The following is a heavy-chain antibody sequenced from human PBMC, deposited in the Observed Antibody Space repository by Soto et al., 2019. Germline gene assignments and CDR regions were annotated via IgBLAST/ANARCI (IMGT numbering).Heavy chain of an antibody. Sequence: SEPLSLPKTVACGYISSRGYCWGRNRQPPGKGLEWIGSMYYSGSTYYNPSLKSPVTISVDTTKNHFSLKLSTATAAAADEYYCANIVAARLGYYGMDVWGQGTTVTVSS. J-gene: IGHJ6*02. V-gene: IGHV4-39*02. CDR1: CGYISSRGYC. CDR2: MYYSGST. D-gene: IGHD6-6*01. CDR3: ANIVAARLGYYGMDV.